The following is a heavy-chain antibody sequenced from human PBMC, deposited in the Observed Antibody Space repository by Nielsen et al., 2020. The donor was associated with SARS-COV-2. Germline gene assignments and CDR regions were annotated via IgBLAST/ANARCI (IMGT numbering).Heavy chain of an antibody. CDR2: VSSSGGST. CDR1: GFTFNIYA. J-gene: IGHJ3*01. CDR3: ARDGVVRGDALDL. V-gene: IGHV3-23*01. D-gene: IGHD3-10*01. Sequence: GGSLRLSCAASGFTFNIYAMAWVRRAPGRGLQWVTGVSSSGGSTYYTDSVKGRFSISRDNSKNTLFLLMHSLRVEDTAVYYCARDGVVRGDALDLWGQWTMVTVSS.